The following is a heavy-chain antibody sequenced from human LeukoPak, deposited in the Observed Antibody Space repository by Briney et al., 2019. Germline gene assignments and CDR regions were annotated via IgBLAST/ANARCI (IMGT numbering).Heavy chain of an antibody. CDR1: GFTFDDYA. V-gene: IGHV3-9*01. CDR3: AKDIRAVAEETYFDY. D-gene: IGHD6-19*01. J-gene: IGHJ4*02. CDR2: ISWNSGSI. Sequence: GGSLRLSCAASGFTFDDYAMHWVRQAPGKGLEWVSGISWNSGSIGYADSVKGRFAISRDNAKNSLYLQMNSLRAEDTALYYCAKDIRAVAEETYFDYWGQGTLVTVSS.